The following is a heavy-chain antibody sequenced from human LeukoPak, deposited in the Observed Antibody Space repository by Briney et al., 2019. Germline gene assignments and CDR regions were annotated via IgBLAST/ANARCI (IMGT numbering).Heavy chain of an antibody. D-gene: IGHD2-15*01. CDR2: IYYSGST. J-gene: IGHJ3*02. Sequence: SETLSLTCTVSGGSISSYYWSWIRQPPGKGLEWIGYIYYSGSTNYNPSLKSRVTISVDTSKNQFSLKLSSVAAADTAVYYCASAVGVEIAFDIWGQGTMVTVSS. CDR1: GGSISSYY. V-gene: IGHV4-59*01. CDR3: ASAVGVEIAFDI.